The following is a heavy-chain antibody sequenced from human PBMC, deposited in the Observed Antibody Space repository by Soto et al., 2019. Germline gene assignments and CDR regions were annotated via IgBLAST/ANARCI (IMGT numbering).Heavy chain of an antibody. CDR3: ARETYYDILTGYHLFDY. J-gene: IGHJ4*02. V-gene: IGHV4-59*01. CDR1: GGSISSYY. D-gene: IGHD3-9*01. CDR2: IYYSGST. Sequence: PSETLSLTCTVSGGSISSYYWSWIRQPPGKGLEWIGYIYYSGSTNYNPSLKSRVTISVDTSKNQFSLKLSSVTAADTAVYYCARETYYDILTGYHLFDYWGQGTLVTVSS.